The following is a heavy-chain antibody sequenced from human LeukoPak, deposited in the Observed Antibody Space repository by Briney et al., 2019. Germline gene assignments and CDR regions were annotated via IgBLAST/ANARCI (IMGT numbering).Heavy chain of an antibody. Sequence: GGSLRLSCAASGFTFSDYYMSWVRQAPGKGLEWVAVISYDGSNKYYADSVKGRFTISRDNSKNTLYLQMNSLRAEDTAVYYCAREMAPHDAFDIWGQGTMVTVSS. CDR3: AREMAPHDAFDI. CDR1: GFTFSDYY. V-gene: IGHV3-30-3*01. J-gene: IGHJ3*02. D-gene: IGHD5-12*01. CDR2: ISYDGSNK.